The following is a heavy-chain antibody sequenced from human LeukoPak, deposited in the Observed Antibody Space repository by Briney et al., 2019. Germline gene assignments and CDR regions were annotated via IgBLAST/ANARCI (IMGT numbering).Heavy chain of an antibody. Sequence: GASVKVSCKASGGTFTGYYMHWVRQAPGQGLEWMGWINPNSGGTNYAQKFQGRVTMTRDTSISTAYMELSRLRSDDTAVYYCARVKWDSSGYFYFDYWGQGTLVTVSS. V-gene: IGHV1-2*02. J-gene: IGHJ4*02. CDR3: ARVKWDSSGYFYFDY. D-gene: IGHD3-22*01. CDR1: GGTFTGYY. CDR2: INPNSGGT.